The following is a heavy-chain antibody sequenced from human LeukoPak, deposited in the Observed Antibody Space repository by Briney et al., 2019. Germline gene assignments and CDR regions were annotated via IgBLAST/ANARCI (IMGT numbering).Heavy chain of an antibody. Sequence: GGSLRLSCAASGFTVSSNYMSWVRQAPGKGLELVSVIYSGGSTYYADSVKGRFTISRDNSKNTLYLQMNSLRAEDTAVYYCARGAADLYYYYYGMDVWGQGTTVTVSS. V-gene: IGHV3-66*01. CDR1: GFTVSSNY. CDR3: ARGAADLYYYYYGMDV. J-gene: IGHJ6*02. CDR2: IYSGGST. D-gene: IGHD2-15*01.